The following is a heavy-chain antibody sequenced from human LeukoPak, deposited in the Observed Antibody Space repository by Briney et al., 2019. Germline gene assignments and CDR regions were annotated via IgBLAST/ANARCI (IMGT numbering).Heavy chain of an antibody. CDR1: GFTFSHSS. Sequence: GGSLRLSCATSGFTFSHSSFKWVRQAPGKGLEWVASIYVTGDYIYYADSVKGRATISRDNAKNSVYLQMNSLRADDTAIYYCAREFNTIGNFDFWGQGILVTVSS. CDR2: IYVTGDYI. CDR3: AREFNTIGNFDF. J-gene: IGHJ4*02. V-gene: IGHV3-21*01. D-gene: IGHD3-10*01.